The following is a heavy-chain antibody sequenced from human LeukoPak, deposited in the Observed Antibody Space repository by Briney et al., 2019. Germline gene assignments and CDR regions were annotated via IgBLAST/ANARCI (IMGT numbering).Heavy chain of an antibody. V-gene: IGHV3-30-3*01. CDR2: ISSDGTDK. Sequence: GGSLRLSCAASGFTFTRYAMHWVRQASGKGLEWVAVISSDGTDKYYADSVKGRFTISRDSAKNTLYLQMNSLRAEDTAVYYCARALITMIRGVIDYWGQGTLVTVSS. J-gene: IGHJ4*02. CDR3: ARALITMIRGVIDY. CDR1: GFTFTRYA. D-gene: IGHD3-10*01.